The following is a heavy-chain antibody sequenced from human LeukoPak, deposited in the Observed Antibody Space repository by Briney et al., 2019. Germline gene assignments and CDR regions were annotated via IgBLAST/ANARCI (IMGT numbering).Heavy chain of an antibody. J-gene: IGHJ4*02. D-gene: IGHD6-19*01. CDR3: TRGQFAVAGTNYYFDY. CDR2: IRDKAYGGTT. Sequence: PGRSLRLSCTASGFTFRDYAMSWVRQAPGKGLEWVGFIRDKAYGGTTEYAASVKGRFTISRDDSKSIAYLQMNSLKTEDTAVYYCTRGQFAVAGTNYYFDYWGQGTLVTAS. V-gene: IGHV3-49*04. CDR1: GFTFRDYA.